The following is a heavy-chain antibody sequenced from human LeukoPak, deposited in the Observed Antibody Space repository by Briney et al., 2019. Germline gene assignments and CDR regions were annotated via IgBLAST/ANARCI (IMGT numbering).Heavy chain of an antibody. Sequence: GGSLRLSCAASGFTFSSFAMSWVRHAPGKGLEWVSVISGRDGSTYYADSVKGRFTISRDNSKNSLHLQMHSLRAEATALYYCAKGDPSGYYGNWFHPWGQGTLLSVSS. CDR3: AKGDPSGYYGNWFHP. J-gene: IGHJ5*02. V-gene: IGHV3-23*01. D-gene: IGHD3-10*01. CDR1: GFTFSSFA. CDR2: ISGRDGST.